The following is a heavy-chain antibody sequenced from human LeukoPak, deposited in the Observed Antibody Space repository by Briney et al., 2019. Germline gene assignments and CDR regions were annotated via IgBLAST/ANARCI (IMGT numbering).Heavy chain of an antibody. D-gene: IGHD3-22*01. CDR3: ARGGYYYDSSGYLLGAAFDI. CDR2: INTNTGNP. CDR1: GYTYTGYY. Sequence: GASVKVSCTASGYTYTGYYMHWVRQAPGQGLEWMGWINTNTGNPTYAQGFTGRFVFSLDTSVSTAYLQISSLKAEDTAVYYCARGGYYYDSSGYLLGAAFDIWGQGTMVTVSS. J-gene: IGHJ3*02. V-gene: IGHV7-4-1*02.